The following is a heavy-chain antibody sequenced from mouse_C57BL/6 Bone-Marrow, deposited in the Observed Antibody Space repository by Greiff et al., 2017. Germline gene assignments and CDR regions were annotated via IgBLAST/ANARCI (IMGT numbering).Heavy chain of an antibody. CDR3: ARGVGDEAWFAY. V-gene: IGHV5-12*01. D-gene: IGHD1-1*01. CDR1: GFTFSDYY. J-gene: IGHJ3*01. Sequence: EVKVEESGGGLVQPGGSLKLSCAASGFTFSDYYMYWVRQTPEKRLEWVAYISNGGGSTYYPDTVKGRFTISRDNAKNTLYLQMSRLKSEDTAMYYCARGVGDEAWFAYWGQGTLVTVSA. CDR2: ISNGGGST.